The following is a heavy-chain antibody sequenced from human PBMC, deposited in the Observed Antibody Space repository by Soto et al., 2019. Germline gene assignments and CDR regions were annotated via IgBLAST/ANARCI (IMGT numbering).Heavy chain of an antibody. V-gene: IGHV3-30-3*01. D-gene: IGHD1-1*01. CDR1: GFSFSSYV. J-gene: IGHJ4*02. CDR3: ARIQPELRYFDN. CDR2: ISYDGSNK. Sequence: QVQLVESGGGVVQPGRSLRLSCAASGFSFSSYVMHWVRQAPGKGLEWVAVISYDGSNKYYADSVKGRFTISRDNSKNTLYLQMNSLRAEDTAVYYCARIQPELRYFDNWGQGTLVTASS.